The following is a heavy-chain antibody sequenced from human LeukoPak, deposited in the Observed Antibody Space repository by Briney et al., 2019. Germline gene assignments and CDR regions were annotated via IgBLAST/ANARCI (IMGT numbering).Heavy chain of an antibody. D-gene: IGHD1-26*01. CDR3: ARDMDSGPDFFDY. Sequence: SVKVSCKASGGTFSSYAISWVRQAPGQGLEWMGGIIPIFGTANYAQKFQGRVTITADESTSTAYMELSSLRSEDTAVYYCARDMDSGPDFFDYWGLGTLVTVSS. J-gene: IGHJ4*02. CDR2: IIPIFGTA. V-gene: IGHV1-69*13. CDR1: GGTFSSYA.